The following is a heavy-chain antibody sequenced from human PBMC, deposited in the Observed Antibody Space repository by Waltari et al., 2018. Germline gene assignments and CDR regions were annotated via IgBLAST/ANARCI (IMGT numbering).Heavy chain of an antibody. CDR3: ARGLDYGDDYYYYGMDV. CDR2: INHSEST. V-gene: IGHV4-34*01. CDR1: GGSFSGYY. Sequence: QVQLQQWGAGLLKPSETLSLTCAVYGGSFSGYYWSWIRQPPGKGLEWIGEINHSESTNDNPSLKSRVTISVDTSKNQFSLKLSSVTAADTAVYYCARGLDYGDDYYYYGMDVWGQGTTVTVSS. J-gene: IGHJ6*02. D-gene: IGHD4-17*01.